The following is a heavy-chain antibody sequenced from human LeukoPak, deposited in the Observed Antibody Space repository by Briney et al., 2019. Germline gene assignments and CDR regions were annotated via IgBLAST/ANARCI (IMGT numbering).Heavy chain of an antibody. CDR1: GFTFSSYG. V-gene: IGHV3-30*18. Sequence: QAGGSLRLSCAASGFTFSSYGMHWVRQAPGKGLEWVAVISYDGSNKYYADSVKGRLTISRDNSKNTLYLQMNSLRAEDTAVYYCAKGGYSYGPPYNWFDPWGQGTLVTVSS. CDR2: ISYDGSNK. D-gene: IGHD5-18*01. CDR3: AKGGYSYGPPYNWFDP. J-gene: IGHJ5*02.